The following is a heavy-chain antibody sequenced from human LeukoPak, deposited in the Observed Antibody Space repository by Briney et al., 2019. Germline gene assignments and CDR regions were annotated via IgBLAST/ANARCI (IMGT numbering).Heavy chain of an antibody. V-gene: IGHV3-74*01. D-gene: IGHD2-21*02. CDR2: INPDGTST. Sequence: GGSLRLSCAASGFTFIAYGMQWLRQAPGKGLVWVSRINPDGTSTSYADSVKGRFTVSRDNAKNTLYLQVNSLRAEDTAVYFCTRELPREVTLDYWGRGTLVTVSS. CDR1: GFTFIAYG. CDR3: TRELPREVTLDY. J-gene: IGHJ4*01.